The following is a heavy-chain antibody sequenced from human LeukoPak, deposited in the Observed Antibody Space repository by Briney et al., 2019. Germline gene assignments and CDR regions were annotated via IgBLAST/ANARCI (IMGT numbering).Heavy chain of an antibody. V-gene: IGHV4-38-2*02. CDR3: ARVYGSGSYYNGYYYYYMDV. Sequence: PSETLSLTCTVSGYSISSGYYWGWIRRPPGKGLEWIGSIYHSGSTYYNPSLKSRVTISVDTSKNQFSLKLSSVTAADTAVYYCARVYGSGSYYNGYYYYYMDVWGKGTTVTISS. D-gene: IGHD3-10*01. CDR2: IYHSGST. CDR1: GYSISSGYY. J-gene: IGHJ6*03.